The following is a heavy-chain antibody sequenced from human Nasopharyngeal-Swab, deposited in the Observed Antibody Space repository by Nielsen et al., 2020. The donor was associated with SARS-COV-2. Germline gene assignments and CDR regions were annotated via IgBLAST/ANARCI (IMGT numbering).Heavy chain of an antibody. CDR3: ARVSTVTSYWYFDL. Sequence: SETLSLTCTVSGGSVSSGSYYWSWIRQPPGKGLEWIGCIYYSGSTNYNPSLKSRVTISVDTSKNQFSLKLSSVTAADTAVYYCARVSTVTSYWYFDLWGRGTLVTVSS. CDR2: IYYSGST. V-gene: IGHV4-61*01. J-gene: IGHJ2*01. D-gene: IGHD4-11*01. CDR1: GGSVSSGSYY.